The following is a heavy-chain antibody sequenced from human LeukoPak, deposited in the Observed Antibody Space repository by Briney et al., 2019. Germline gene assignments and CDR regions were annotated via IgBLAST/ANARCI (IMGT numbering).Heavy chain of an antibody. V-gene: IGHV4-39*01. J-gene: IGHJ4*02. CDR3: ARPSAYYDSSDPYDY. CDR2: IYYSGST. Sequence: PSETLSLTCTVSGGSICSSSYYWGWIRQPPGKGLEWIGSIYYSGSTYYNPSLKSRVTISVDTSKNQFSLMLSSVPAADTAVYYCARPSAYYDSSDPYDYWGQGTLVTVSS. D-gene: IGHD3-22*01. CDR1: GGSICSSSYY.